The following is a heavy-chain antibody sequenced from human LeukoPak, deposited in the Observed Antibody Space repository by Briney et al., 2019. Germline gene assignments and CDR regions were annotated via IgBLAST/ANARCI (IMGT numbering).Heavy chain of an antibody. CDR1: GFIFSKYA. Sequence: GGSLRLSCAASGFIFSKYAMSWVRQAPGKGLEWVSIISGSGGSTYYVDSVKGRFTIFRDNSKNTLYLQMNSLRAEDTAVYYCAKQPGIAAAAQNNWFDPWGQGTLVTVSS. J-gene: IGHJ5*02. V-gene: IGHV3-23*01. CDR3: AKQPGIAAAAQNNWFDP. CDR2: ISGSGGST. D-gene: IGHD6-13*01.